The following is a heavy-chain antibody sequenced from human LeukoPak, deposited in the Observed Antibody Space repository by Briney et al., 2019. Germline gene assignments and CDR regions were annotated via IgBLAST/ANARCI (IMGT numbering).Heavy chain of an antibody. CDR2: INPNSGGT. D-gene: IGHD2-8*01. CDR3: ARSDIVLMVYVFDYYYGMDV. V-gene: IGHV1-2*02. CDR1: GGTFSSYA. J-gene: IGHJ6*02. Sequence: GSVKVSCKASGGTFSSYAISWVRQAPGQGLEWMGWINPNSGGTNYAQKFQGRVTMTRDTSISTAYMELSRLRSDDTAVYYCARSDIVLMVYVFDYYYGMDVWGQGTTVTVSS.